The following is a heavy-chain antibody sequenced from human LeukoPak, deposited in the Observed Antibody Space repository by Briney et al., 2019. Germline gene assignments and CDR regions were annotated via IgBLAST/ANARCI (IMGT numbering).Heavy chain of an antibody. Sequence: SETLSLTCTVSGVSISSYYWSWIRQPPGKGLEYIGHISDSGSANYNTSLTSRVTLSRDTSKNQFSLNLRSVTAADTAVYYCARHTPGTTSDIWGQGTVVTVSS. CDR2: ISDSGSA. D-gene: IGHD1-1*01. V-gene: IGHV4-59*08. CDR1: GVSISSYY. CDR3: ARHTPGTTSDI. J-gene: IGHJ3*02.